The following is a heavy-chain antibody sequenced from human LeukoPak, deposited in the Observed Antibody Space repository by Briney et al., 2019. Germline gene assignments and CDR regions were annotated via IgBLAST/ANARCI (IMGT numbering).Heavy chain of an antibody. CDR3: ARGRGVPVAGTVDY. CDR2: TNPNSGGT. Sequence: ASVKVSCKASGYIFSGYYMHWVRLAPGQGLEWMGWTNPNSGGTNYAQKFQGRVTMTRDTSISTACMELSRLGSDDTAVYYCARGRGVPVAGTVDYWGQGTLVTVSS. V-gene: IGHV1-2*02. CDR1: GYIFSGYY. J-gene: IGHJ4*02. D-gene: IGHD6-19*01.